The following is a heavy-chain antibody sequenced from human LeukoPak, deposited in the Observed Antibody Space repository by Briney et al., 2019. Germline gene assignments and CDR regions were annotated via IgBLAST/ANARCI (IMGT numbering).Heavy chain of an antibody. J-gene: IGHJ5*02. CDR2: MHYSGNT. Sequence: SETLSLTCTVSGGSISGHYWSWIRQSPGKGLEGIGFMHYSGNTNSNPSLRSRVTISVDTSKNQFSLKLNSVTAADTAVYYCARGGYYGSGNDFRFDPWGQGTLVTVSS. CDR1: GGSISGHY. V-gene: IGHV4-59*11. D-gene: IGHD3-10*01. CDR3: ARGGYYGSGNDFRFDP.